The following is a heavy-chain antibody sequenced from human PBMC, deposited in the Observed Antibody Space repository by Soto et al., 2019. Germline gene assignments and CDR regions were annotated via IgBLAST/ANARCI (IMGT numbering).Heavy chain of an antibody. J-gene: IGHJ4*02. Sequence: PSETLSLTCTVSGGSISSYYLSWIRQPPGKGLEWMGIIYPGDSDTRYSPSFQGQVTISVDKSISTAYLQWSSLKTSDTAMYYCARRRFGESRGFDYWGQGTLVTVSS. CDR2: IYPGDSDT. CDR3: ARRRFGESRGFDY. D-gene: IGHD3-10*01. V-gene: IGHV5-51*01. CDR1: GGSISSYY.